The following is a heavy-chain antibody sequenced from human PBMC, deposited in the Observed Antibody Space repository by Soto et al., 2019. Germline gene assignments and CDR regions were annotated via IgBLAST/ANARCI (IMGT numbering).Heavy chain of an antibody. D-gene: IGHD2-15*01. CDR2: ISGSGGST. J-gene: IGHJ4*02. CDR3: AKDQCSGGSCGSFDY. V-gene: IGHV3-23*01. Sequence: GGSLRLSCAASGFTFSSYAMSWVRQAPGKGLEWVSAISGSGGSTYYADSVKGRFTISRDNSKNTLYLQMNSLRAEDTAVYYCAKDQCSGGSCGSFDYWGQGTLVTVSS. CDR1: GFTFSSYA.